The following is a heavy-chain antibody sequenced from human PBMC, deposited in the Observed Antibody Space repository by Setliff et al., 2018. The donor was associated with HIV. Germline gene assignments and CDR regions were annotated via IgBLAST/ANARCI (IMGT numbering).Heavy chain of an antibody. CDR2: TY. Sequence: SETLSLTCTVSGGSISSDTYHYSWIRQPAGKGLEWIGQTYSSRVTISWDTSRNQFYLELRSVSAADTAVYFCATTVDIVTSDDFWGQGILVTVSS. V-gene: IGHV4-61*09. D-gene: IGHD5-12*01. CDR3: ATTVDIVTSDDF. J-gene: IGHJ4*02. CDR1: GGSISSDTYH.